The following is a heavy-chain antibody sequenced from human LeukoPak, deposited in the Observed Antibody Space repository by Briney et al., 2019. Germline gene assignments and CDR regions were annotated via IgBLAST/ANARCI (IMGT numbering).Heavy chain of an antibody. CDR2: IYYSGST. Sequence: SETLSLTCTVSGGSISSSSYYWGWIRQPPGKGLEWIGSIYYSGSTYYNPSLKSRVTISVDTSKNQFSLKLSSVTAADTAVYYCARDPSYYDILTGIFDYWGQGTLVTVSS. CDR1: GGSISSSSYY. V-gene: IGHV4-39*07. CDR3: ARDPSYYDILTGIFDY. J-gene: IGHJ4*02. D-gene: IGHD3-9*01.